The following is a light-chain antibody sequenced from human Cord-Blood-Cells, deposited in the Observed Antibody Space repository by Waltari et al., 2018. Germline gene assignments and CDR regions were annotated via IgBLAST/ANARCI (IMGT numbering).Light chain of an antibody. V-gene: IGLV1-44*01. Sequence: QSVLTQPPSASGTPGQRVTISCSGSSSNIGSNTVNWYQQLPGTAPNLLIYSNSQRPSGDPDRFSVSKSGTSASLAISGLQSEDEADYYCAAWDDSLNGLVFGGGTKLTVL. CDR3: AAWDDSLNGLV. CDR1: SSNIGSNT. J-gene: IGLJ2*01. CDR2: SNS.